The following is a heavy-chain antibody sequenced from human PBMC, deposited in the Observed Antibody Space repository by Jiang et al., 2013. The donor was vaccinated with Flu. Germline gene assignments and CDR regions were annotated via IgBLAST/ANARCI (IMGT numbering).Heavy chain of an antibody. V-gene: IGHV1-46*01. J-gene: IGHJ4*02. CDR2: INPGGGST. D-gene: IGHD6-19*01. Sequence: SGAEVKKPGASVKLSCKASGYMFTSCFMHWVRQAPGQGPEWLGIINPGGGSTRYAPKFQDRITVTRDTSTSTVYMELSGLTFEDTAVYYCARDPAVAAKGFFDHWGQGTLVTVSS. CDR3: ARDPAVAAKGFFDH. CDR1: GYMFTSCF.